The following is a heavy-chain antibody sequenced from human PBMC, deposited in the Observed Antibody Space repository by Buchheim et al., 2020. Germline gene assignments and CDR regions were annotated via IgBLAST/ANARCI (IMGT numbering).Heavy chain of an antibody. Sequence: DVQLLESGGGLVQPGGSLRLSCAASGFAFSTYAVSWVRQAPGKGLEWVSTISGSGVSTYYADSVKGRFTVSRDNSKHTLDLQMNSLRAEDTAIYYCAKKRGSNSHSFDYWGQGTL. CDR3: AKKRGSNSHSFDY. V-gene: IGHV3-23*01. CDR1: GFAFSTYA. J-gene: IGHJ4*02. CDR2: ISGSGVST. D-gene: IGHD1-26*01.